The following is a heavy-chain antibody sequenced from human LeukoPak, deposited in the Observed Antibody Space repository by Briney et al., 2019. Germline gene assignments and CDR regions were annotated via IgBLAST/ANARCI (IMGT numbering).Heavy chain of an antibody. V-gene: IGHV3-30*04. J-gene: IGHJ4*02. CDR1: AFTFSTFA. D-gene: IGHD3-3*01. Sequence: GRSLRLSCAASAFTFSTFAMHWVRQAPGKGLEWVAVISYDGGDKYYADSVKGRFTISRDNAKNSLYLEMNSLRAEDTAVYYCARTYYDFWSGYYSHEGNPFDYWGQGTLVTVSS. CDR3: ARTYYDFWSGYYSHEGNPFDY. CDR2: ISYDGGDK.